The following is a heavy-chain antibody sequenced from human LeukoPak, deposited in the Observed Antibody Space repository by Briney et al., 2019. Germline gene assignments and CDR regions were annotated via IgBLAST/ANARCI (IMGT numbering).Heavy chain of an antibody. CDR2: IHDSGST. CDR3: ARPGGGYVEGWYFDL. D-gene: IGHD5-12*01. CDR1: GDSISDVY. J-gene: IGHJ2*01. Sequence: PSETLSLTCTVSGDSISDVYWTWIRQPPGKRLEWIGYIHDSGSTNYNPSLRSRISMSLDMPKNQFSLKLSSVTAADTAVYYCARPGGGYVEGWYFDLWGRGTLVTVSS. V-gene: IGHV4-59*08.